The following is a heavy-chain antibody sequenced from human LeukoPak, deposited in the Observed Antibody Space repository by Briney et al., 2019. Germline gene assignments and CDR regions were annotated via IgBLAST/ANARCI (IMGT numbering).Heavy chain of an antibody. CDR3: AKGGNYAPLDY. D-gene: IGHD1-7*01. V-gene: IGHV3-23*01. J-gene: IGHJ4*02. CDR1: GFTFTDSA. Sequence: PGGSLRLSCAASGFTFTDSAMTWVRQAPGKGLEWVSAISTSGGDTIYTDSVKDRFTISRDNSKNTLYLQMNSQRAEDTAIYYCAKGGNYAPLDYWGQGTLVTVSS. CDR2: ISTSGGDT.